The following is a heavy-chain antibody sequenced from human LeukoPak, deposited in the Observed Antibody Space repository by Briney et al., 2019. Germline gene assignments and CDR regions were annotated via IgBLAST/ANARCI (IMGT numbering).Heavy chain of an antibody. J-gene: IGHJ4*02. CDR2: ISGSGGST. Sequence: GGSLRLSCAAPGFTFSSYAMSWVRQAPGKGLEWVSAISGSGGSTYYADSVKGRFTISRDNSKNTLYLQMNSLRAEDTAVYYCAKGLAVAGLYYFDYWGQGTLVTVSS. CDR3: AKGLAVAGLYYFDY. V-gene: IGHV3-23*01. CDR1: GFTFSSYA. D-gene: IGHD6-19*01.